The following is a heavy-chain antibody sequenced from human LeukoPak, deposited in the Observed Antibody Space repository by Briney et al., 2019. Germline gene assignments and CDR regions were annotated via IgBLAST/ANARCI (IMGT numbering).Heavy chain of an antibody. CDR3: AKGTIIAARPGYFDY. CDR1: GFTFSSYA. J-gene: IGHJ4*02. V-gene: IGHV3-23*01. Sequence: GGSLRLSCAASGFTFSSYAMRWVRLAPGKAREWVSAISGSGDSTYYADSVKGRFTISRDNSKSTLYLQMNSLRAEDTAVYYCAKGTIIAARPGYFDYWGQGTLVTVSS. CDR2: ISGSGDST. D-gene: IGHD6-6*01.